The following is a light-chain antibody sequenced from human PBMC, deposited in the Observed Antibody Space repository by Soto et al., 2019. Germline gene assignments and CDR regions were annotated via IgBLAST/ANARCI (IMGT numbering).Light chain of an antibody. Sequence: DIKMTQSPTSLSASVGDRVTITCQASQDIRNYLNWYQQKPGKAPKLLIYDASNLQIGIPSRFSGSGSGTDFTFTISSLQPEDIATYYCQQYDNRLTFGQGTKVDI. V-gene: IGKV1-33*01. CDR1: QDIRNY. J-gene: IGKJ4*01. CDR3: QQYDNRLT. CDR2: DAS.